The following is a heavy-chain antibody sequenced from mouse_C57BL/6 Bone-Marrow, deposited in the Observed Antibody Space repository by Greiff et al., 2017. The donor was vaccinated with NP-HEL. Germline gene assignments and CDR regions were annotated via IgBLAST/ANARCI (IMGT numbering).Heavy chain of an antibody. J-gene: IGHJ2*01. V-gene: IGHV3-6*01. D-gene: IGHD2-3*01. Sequence: EVKLQESGPGLVKPSQSLSLTCSVTGYSITSGYYWNWIRQFPGNKLEWMGYISYDGSNNYNPSLKNRISITRDTSKNQFFLKLNSVTTEDTATYYCARDLGWLLDYWGQGTTLTVSS. CDR2: ISYDGSN. CDR3: ARDLGWLLDY. CDR1: GYSITSGYY.